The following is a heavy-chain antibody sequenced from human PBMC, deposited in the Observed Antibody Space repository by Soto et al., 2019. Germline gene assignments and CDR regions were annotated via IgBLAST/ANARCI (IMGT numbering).Heavy chain of an antibody. Sequence: QVQVVESGGGVVQPGRSLRLSCAASGFAFTIYGMQWVRQAPGKGLEWVAFVSNDGNRKYYADSVKGRFTISRDNSENTVYLQMTSLRRDDTAVFYCARDVAMPTGLGLGYWGQGALVTVSS. D-gene: IGHD2-2*01. CDR3: ARDVAMPTGLGLGY. CDR2: VSNDGNRK. V-gene: IGHV3-30*03. CDR1: GFAFTIYG. J-gene: IGHJ4*02.